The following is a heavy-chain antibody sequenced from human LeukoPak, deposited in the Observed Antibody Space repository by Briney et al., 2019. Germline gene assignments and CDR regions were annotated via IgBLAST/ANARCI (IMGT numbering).Heavy chain of an antibody. D-gene: IGHD6-19*01. CDR2: ISGSGGST. CDR3: AKDEGSGWYYFDY. CDR1: GFTFSNYA. J-gene: IGHJ4*02. V-gene: IGHV3-23*01. Sequence: GGSLRLSCAASGFTFSNYAMGWVRQAPGKGLEWVSGISGSGGSTYYADSVKGRFTISGDISKSTLYLQMNSLRAEDTAVYYCAKDEGSGWYYFDYWGQGSLVTVSS.